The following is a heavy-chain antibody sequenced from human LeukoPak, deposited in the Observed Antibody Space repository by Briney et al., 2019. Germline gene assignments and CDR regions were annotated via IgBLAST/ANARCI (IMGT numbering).Heavy chain of an antibody. CDR1: GFTFSSYA. CDR2: ISYDGSNK. D-gene: IGHD3-22*01. Sequence: GGSLRLSCAASGFTFSSYAMHWVRQAPGKGLEWVAVISYDGSNKYYADSVKGRFTISRDNSKNTLYLQMNSLRAEDTAVYYCASGPGSSGYWNWFDPWGQGTLVTVSS. V-gene: IGHV3-30*04. CDR3: ASGPGSSGYWNWFDP. J-gene: IGHJ5*02.